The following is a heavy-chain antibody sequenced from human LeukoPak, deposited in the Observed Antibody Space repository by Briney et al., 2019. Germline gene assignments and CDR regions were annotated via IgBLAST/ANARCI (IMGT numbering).Heavy chain of an antibody. CDR1: GFPFSSYW. Sequence: GGSLRLSCVASGFPFSSYWMNWVRQAPGTGLEWVSYISSGSSTTYYADSVKGRFTISKDNAKNSLFLQMNSLRAEDTAVYYCARDPESGYHYFDYWGQGTLVTVS. V-gene: IGHV3-48*01. CDR2: ISSGSSTT. CDR3: ARDPESGYHYFDY. D-gene: IGHD3-3*01. J-gene: IGHJ4*02.